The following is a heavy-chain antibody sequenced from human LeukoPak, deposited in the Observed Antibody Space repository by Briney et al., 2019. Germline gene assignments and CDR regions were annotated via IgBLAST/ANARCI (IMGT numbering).Heavy chain of an antibody. CDR2: ISGTGGGT. CDR3: ARRSRDGYNYFDY. D-gene: IGHD5-24*01. V-gene: IGHV3-23*01. J-gene: IGHJ4*02. Sequence: GGSLRLSCAASEFTFKNYAMNWVRQAPGKGLEWGSVISGTGGGTYTDSVKGRFTISRDNSKNTVYLQMNSLRAEDTAIYYCARRSRDGYNYFDYWGQGTLVTVSS. CDR1: EFTFKNYA.